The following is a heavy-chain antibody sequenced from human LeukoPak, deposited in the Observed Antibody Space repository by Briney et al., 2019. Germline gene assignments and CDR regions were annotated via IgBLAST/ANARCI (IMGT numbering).Heavy chain of an antibody. D-gene: IGHD2-8*02. CDR3: ARFTRGPCTGGDCP. V-gene: IGHV3-7*01. J-gene: IGHJ5*02. CDR2: INQDGTNT. Sequence: PGGSLRLSCAASGFTFTSYWMSWVRQAPGKGLEWVANINQDGTNTQYVDSVKGRFTISRDNAKNSLYLQMNSLRAEDTAVYYCARFTRGPCTGGDCPWGQGTLVSVSS. CDR1: GFTFTSYW.